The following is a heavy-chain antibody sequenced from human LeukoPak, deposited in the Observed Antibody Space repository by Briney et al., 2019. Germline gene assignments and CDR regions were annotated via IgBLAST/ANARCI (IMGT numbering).Heavy chain of an antibody. CDR3: ARTGNGMVRVQDDP. Sequence: PSETLSLTCTVSGGSISRSGYYWGWIRQTPGKGLEWIVSIYYSGSTYYKSSLKSRVTISLDTSKNQFSLKLSSVTAADTAVYYCARTGNGMVRVQDDPWGQGTLVTVSS. CDR2: IYYSGST. CDR1: GGSISRSGYY. V-gene: IGHV4-39*07. D-gene: IGHD3-10*01. J-gene: IGHJ5*02.